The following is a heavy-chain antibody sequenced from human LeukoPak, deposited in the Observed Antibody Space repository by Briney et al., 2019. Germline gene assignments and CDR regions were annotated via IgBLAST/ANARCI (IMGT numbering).Heavy chain of an antibody. CDR1: GFTFSSYA. V-gene: IGHV3-30-3*01. Sequence: QAEGSLRLSCAASGFTFSSYAMHWVRQAPGKGLEWVAVISYDGSNKYYADSVKGRFTISRDNSKNTLYLQMNSLRAEDTAVYYCARGQQLDLDAFDIWGQGTMVTVSS. CDR2: ISYDGSNK. D-gene: IGHD6-13*01. CDR3: ARGQQLDLDAFDI. J-gene: IGHJ3*02.